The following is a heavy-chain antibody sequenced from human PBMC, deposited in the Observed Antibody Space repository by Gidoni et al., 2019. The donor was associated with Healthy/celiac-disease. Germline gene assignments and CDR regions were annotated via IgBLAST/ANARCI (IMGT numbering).Heavy chain of an antibody. J-gene: IGHJ3*02. CDR3: AKHYYDSSGYYIHDAFDI. CDR1: GFTFSSYA. CDR2: ISGSGGST. Sequence: EVLLLESGGCFVQPGGSLRLSCSASGFTFSSYAMSWVRQAPGKGLEWVAAISGSGGSTDYADSVKGRFTISRDNSKNTLYLQMNSLRAEDTAVYYCAKHYYDSSGYYIHDAFDIWGQGTMVTVAS. D-gene: IGHD3-22*01. V-gene: IGHV3-23*01.